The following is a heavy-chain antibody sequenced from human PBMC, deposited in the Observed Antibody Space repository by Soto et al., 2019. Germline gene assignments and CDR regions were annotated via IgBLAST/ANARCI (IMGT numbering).Heavy chain of an antibody. CDR3: ARGGRNFDWNYDY. D-gene: IGHD3-9*01. CDR2: IVVGSGNT. CDR1: GFTFTSSA. V-gene: IGHV1-58*02. J-gene: IGHJ4*02. Sequence: SVKVSCKASGFTFTSSAMQWVRQARGQRLEWIGWIVVGSGNTNYAQKFQERVTITRDMSTSTAYMELNSLRAEDTAVFYCARGGRNFDWNYDYWGQGTLVTVS.